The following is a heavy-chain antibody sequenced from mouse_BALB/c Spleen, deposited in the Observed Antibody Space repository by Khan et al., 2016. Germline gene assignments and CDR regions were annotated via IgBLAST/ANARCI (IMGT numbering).Heavy chain of an antibody. J-gene: IGHJ4*01. V-gene: IGHV10-1*02. CDR2: IRSKSNHYAT. Sequence: EVQLVESGGGLVQPKGSLKLSCAASGFTFNTYAMNWVRQAPGKGLEWVARIRSKSNHYATYYADSVKDRFTISRDDSQSMLYLQMNNLKTEDTAMYYCVRRGGDYWGQGTSVTVSS. CDR1: GFTFNTYA. CDR3: VRRGGDY.